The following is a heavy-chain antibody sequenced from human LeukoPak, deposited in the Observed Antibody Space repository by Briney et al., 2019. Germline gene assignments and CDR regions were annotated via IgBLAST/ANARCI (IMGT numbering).Heavy chain of an antibody. CDR3: STGPRVSY. D-gene: IGHD2-8*01. CDR2: FDPEDGET. Sequence: ASVKVSCKVSGYTLTELSMHWVRQAPGKGLEWMGGFDPEDGETIYAQKFQGRVTMTEDRSTETAYMAVSTVMSEYTAVYYCSTGPRVSYWGHRTMVTASS. J-gene: IGHJ4*01. CDR1: GYTLTELS. V-gene: IGHV1-24*01.